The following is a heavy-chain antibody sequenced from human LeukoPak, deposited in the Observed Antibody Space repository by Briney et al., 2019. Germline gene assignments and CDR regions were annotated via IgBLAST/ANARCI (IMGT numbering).Heavy chain of an antibody. CDR1: GGSISSSSYY. CDR3: AINPDSSSWYHNWYFDL. D-gene: IGHD6-13*01. V-gene: IGHV4-39*01. Sequence: SGTLSLTCTVSGGSISSSSYYWGWIRQPPGKGLEWIGSSYYSGSTYYNPSLKSRVTISVDTSKNQFSLKLSSVTAADVAVYYCAINPDSSSWYHNWYFDLWGRGTLVTVSS. CDR2: SYYSGST. J-gene: IGHJ2*01.